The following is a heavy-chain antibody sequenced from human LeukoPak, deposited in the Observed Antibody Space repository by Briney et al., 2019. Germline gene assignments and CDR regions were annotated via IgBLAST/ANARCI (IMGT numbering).Heavy chain of an antibody. J-gene: IGHJ4*02. V-gene: IGHV4-34*01. CDR3: ARGRGVVVRDWFDY. CDR1: GFTVSSNY. D-gene: IGHD2-15*01. CDR2: INHSGRT. Sequence: PGGSLRLSCAASGFTVSSNYMSWIRQPPGKGLEWIGEINHSGRTNYNPSLKSRVTISVDSSKNQFSLELSSVTAADTAVYYCARGRGVVVRDWFDYWGQGTLVTVSS.